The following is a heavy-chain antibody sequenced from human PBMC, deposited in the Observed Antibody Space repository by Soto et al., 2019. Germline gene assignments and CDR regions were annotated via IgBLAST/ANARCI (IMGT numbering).Heavy chain of an antibody. J-gene: IGHJ5*01. CDR2: VYYSGGA. D-gene: IGHD2-21*01. V-gene: IGHV4-39*01. CDR1: GFSFYNSHPF. Sequence: QVHLQESGPGLGKPSETLSLTGVVSGFSFYNSHPFWVCILLPPGKAMEFIAIVYYSGGAHYYPSLKSLVTLSVDPATDQVSLRMSSVTAAETAVYFCGRVVEGDSRPADLDSWGEGTLVTVSS. CDR3: GRVVEGDSRPADLDS.